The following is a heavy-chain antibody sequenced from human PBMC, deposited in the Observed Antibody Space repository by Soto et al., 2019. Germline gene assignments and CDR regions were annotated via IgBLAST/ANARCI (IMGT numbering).Heavy chain of an antibody. CDR2: ISYDGSNK. V-gene: IGHV3-30-3*01. J-gene: IGHJ6*02. Sequence: QVQLVESGGGVVQPGRSLRLSCAASGFTFSSYAMHWVRQAPGKGLEWVAVISYDGSNKYYADSVKGRFTISRDNSKNTLYLQMNSLRAEDTAVYYCARVTAARPGGMDVWGQGTTVTVSS. D-gene: IGHD6-6*01. CDR3: ARVTAARPGGMDV. CDR1: GFTFSSYA.